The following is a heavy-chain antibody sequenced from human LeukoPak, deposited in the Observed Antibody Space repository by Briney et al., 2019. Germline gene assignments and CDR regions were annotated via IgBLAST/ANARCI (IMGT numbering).Heavy chain of an antibody. CDR2: IYYTGSS. Sequence: PSETLSLTCSVFNASTSRYFWSWVRQPPGKGLEWIGYIYYTGSSNFNPSLRSRVTMSVDTSKNQFSLKLRSVTAADTALYYCAGGPGISTSGYWGQGALVTVSS. D-gene: IGHD2-15*01. CDR1: NASTSRYF. V-gene: IGHV4-59*01. J-gene: IGHJ4*02. CDR3: AGGPGISTSGY.